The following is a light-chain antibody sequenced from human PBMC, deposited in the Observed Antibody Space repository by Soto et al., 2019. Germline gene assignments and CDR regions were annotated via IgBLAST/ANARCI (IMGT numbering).Light chain of an antibody. CDR3: SSFSVSNSFV. CDR2: EVN. CDR1: SNDVGGYNY. V-gene: IGLV2-8*01. Sequence: QSALTQPPSASGSPGQSVTISCTGTSNDVGGYNYVSWYQQHPGKAPKLMIYEVNKRPSGVPDRFSGSKSGNTASLTVSGLQAEYEADYYCSSFSVSNSFVFGTGTEVTVL. J-gene: IGLJ1*01.